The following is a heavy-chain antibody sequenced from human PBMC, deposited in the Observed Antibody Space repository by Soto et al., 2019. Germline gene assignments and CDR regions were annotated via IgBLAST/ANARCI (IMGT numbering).Heavy chain of an antibody. D-gene: IGHD4-17*01. Sequence: GGSLRLSCAASGFTLSSYDMHWVRQTTGKGLEWVSTVGIAGDTYYVGSVKGRFTISRQNAKNSFYLQMNSLRAGDTAVYYCARGYQYDNSDIYIVYWRQGLLVSVPQ. CDR3: ARGYQYDNSDIYIVY. CDR2: VGIAGDT. J-gene: IGHJ4*02. V-gene: IGHV3-13*01. CDR1: GFTLSSYD.